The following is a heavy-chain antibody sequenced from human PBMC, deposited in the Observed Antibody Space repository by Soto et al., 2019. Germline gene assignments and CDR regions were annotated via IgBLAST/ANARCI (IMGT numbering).Heavy chain of an antibody. Sequence: QVHLQESGPGLVKPSQTLSLTCSVNGDSINSDSVYWSWIRQSPGKGLEYIGYITYNGRTFYNPSLKSRVTMSVDTPKNHFSLEVRSVTAADTAVYYCARERQVGPSSGRFDPWGQGTLVTVST. V-gene: IGHV4-31*03. CDR2: ITYNGRT. CDR3: ARERQVGPSSGRFDP. J-gene: IGHJ5*02. CDR1: GDSINSDSVY.